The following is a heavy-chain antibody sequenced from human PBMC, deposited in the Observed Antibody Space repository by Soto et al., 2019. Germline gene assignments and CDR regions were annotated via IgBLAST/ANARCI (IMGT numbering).Heavy chain of an antibody. Sequence: PSVKVSCKASGYTFTGYYMHWVRQAPGQGLEWMGIINPSGGSTSYAQKFQGRVTMTRDTSTSTVYMELSSLRSEDTAVYYCARGNDFWSGYPFSPDDAFDIWGQGTMVTVSS. CDR2: INPSGGST. D-gene: IGHD3-3*01. J-gene: IGHJ3*02. V-gene: IGHV1-46*03. CDR1: GYTFTGYY. CDR3: ARGNDFWSGYPFSPDDAFDI.